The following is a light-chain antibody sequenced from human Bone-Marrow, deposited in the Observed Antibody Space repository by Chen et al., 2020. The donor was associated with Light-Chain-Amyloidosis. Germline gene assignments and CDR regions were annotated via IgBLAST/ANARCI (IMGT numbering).Light chain of an antibody. CDR1: QSISNW. CDR2: TAA. J-gene: IGKJ1*01. Sequence: DIQLTQSPATLPASVGPRVTITHRASQSISNWLAWYQKKPVRAPNLLIYTAANLESGGPSRCSRSGSGTEFTLTISSLQPDEFATYYCQQYNGTFGQGTKVEIK. V-gene: IGKV1-5*03. CDR3: QQYNGT.